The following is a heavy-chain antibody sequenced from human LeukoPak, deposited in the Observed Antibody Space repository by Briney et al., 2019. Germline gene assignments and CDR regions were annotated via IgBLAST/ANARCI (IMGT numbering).Heavy chain of an antibody. CDR1: GGSISTYY. CDR3: ARHNELRYFDWLLGLTSIGTFDY. Sequence: SETLSLTCTVSGGSISTYYWSWIRQPPGKGLECIGYMYYSGSTNYNPSLKSRVTISVDTSKNQFSLKLSSVTAADTAVYYCARHNELRYFDWLLGLTSIGTFDYWGQGTLVTVSS. V-gene: IGHV4-59*08. CDR2: MYYSGST. J-gene: IGHJ4*02. D-gene: IGHD3-9*01.